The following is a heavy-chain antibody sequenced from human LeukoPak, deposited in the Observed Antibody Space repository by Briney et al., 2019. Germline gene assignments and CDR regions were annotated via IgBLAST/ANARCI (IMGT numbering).Heavy chain of an antibody. Sequence: ASVKVSCKASGYTFTSYYMLWVRQAPGQGLEWMGIINPSGGSTSYAQKFQGRVTMTRDTSTSTVYMELSSLRSEDTAVYYCAKIRRVISKDKVFYYLGQGTLVTGSS. J-gene: IGHJ4*01. V-gene: IGHV1-46*01. D-gene: IGHD3-22*01. CDR2: INPSGGST. CDR3: AKIRRVISKDKVFYY. CDR1: GYTFTSYY.